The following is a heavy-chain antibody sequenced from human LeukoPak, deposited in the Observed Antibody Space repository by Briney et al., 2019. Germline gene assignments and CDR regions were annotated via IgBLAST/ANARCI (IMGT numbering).Heavy chain of an antibody. Sequence: GGSLRLSCAASGFTFSSYEMNWVRQAPGKGLEWVSYISSSGSIIYYADSVKGRFIISRDNAKNSLCLQMNSLRAEDTAVYYCTRNRYYYDSSGHPYYFDYWGQGTLVTVSS. CDR3: TRNRYYYDSSGHPYYFDY. J-gene: IGHJ4*02. V-gene: IGHV3-48*03. CDR1: GFTFSSYE. D-gene: IGHD3-22*01. CDR2: ISSSGSII.